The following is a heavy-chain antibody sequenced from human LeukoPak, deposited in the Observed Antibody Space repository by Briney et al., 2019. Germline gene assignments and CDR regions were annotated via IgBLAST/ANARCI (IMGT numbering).Heavy chain of an antibody. CDR1: GFMFTSYA. Sequence: GGSLRLSCAGSGFMFTSYALSWVRQAPGKGLEWVSGISWNSGSIGYADSVKGRFTISRDNAKNSLYLQMNSLRAEDTALYYCAKDIAQQLVPLDYYYGMDVWGQGTTVTVSS. CDR2: ISWNSGSI. J-gene: IGHJ6*02. D-gene: IGHD6-13*01. CDR3: AKDIAQQLVPLDYYYGMDV. V-gene: IGHV3-9*01.